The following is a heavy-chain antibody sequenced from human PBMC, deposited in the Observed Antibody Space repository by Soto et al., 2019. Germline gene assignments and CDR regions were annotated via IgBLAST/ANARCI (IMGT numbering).Heavy chain of an antibody. CDR2: INGDGSST. CDR1: GFTFSNFW. V-gene: IGHV3-74*01. J-gene: IGHJ3*01. Sequence: GGSLRLFCAASGFTFSNFWMHWVRQAPGKGPVWVSRINGDGSSTSHADSVKGRFTISRDNAENTLFLQMSGLRAEDTAVYYCARAQLLPDDAFDAWGRGTVVTVSS. D-gene: IGHD2-2*01. CDR3: ARAQLLPDDAFDA.